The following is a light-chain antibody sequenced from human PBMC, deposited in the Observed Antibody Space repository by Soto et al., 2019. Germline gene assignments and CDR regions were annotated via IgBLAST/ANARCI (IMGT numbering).Light chain of an antibody. V-gene: IGLV2-14*01. Sequence: QSALTQPASVSGSPGQSITISCTGSTTDVGTYNYVSWYQHHPGKAPKLMIYEVNNRPSGISNRFSGSKSGNTASLTVSGLQAEDEADYYCSSYTNTGTLVLFGGGTKL. CDR2: EVN. J-gene: IGLJ2*01. CDR1: TTDVGTYNY. CDR3: SSYTNTGTLVL.